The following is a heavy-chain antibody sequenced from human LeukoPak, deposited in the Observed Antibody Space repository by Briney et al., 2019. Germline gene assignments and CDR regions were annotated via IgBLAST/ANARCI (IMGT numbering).Heavy chain of an antibody. D-gene: IGHD3-22*01. CDR3: ARGYYDSSGYSGYYYYGMDV. CDR2: IIPILGIT. Sequence: SVTVSCKASGGIFSSYAISWVRQAPGQGLEWMGRIIPILGITNYAQKFQGRVTITADKSTSTAYMELSSLRSEDTAVYYCARGYYDSSGYSGYYYYGMDVWGQGTTVTVSS. CDR1: GGIFSSYA. V-gene: IGHV1-69*04. J-gene: IGHJ6*02.